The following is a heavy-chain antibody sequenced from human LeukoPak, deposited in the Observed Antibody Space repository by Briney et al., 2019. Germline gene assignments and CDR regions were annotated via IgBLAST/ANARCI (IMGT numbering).Heavy chain of an antibody. D-gene: IGHD4-17*01. J-gene: IGHJ4*02. CDR2: ITASGSTI. CDR3: ARSYLYGDSRNFDY. CDR1: GFTFSTYE. V-gene: IGHV3-48*03. Sequence: GGSLRLSCVASGFTFSTYEMNWVRQAPGKGLEWISYITASGSTIYYADSVKGRFTISRDNAKNSLYLQMNSLRAEDTAVYYCARSYLYGDSRNFDYWGQGALVTVSS.